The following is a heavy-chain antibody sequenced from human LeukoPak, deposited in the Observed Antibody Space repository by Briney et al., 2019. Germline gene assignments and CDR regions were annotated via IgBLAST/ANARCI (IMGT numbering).Heavy chain of an antibody. CDR1: GFTFRSYN. Sequence: GSLRLSCAASGFTFRSYNMNWVRQAPGKGLEWVSYISRGSSTIYYANSVKGRFTMSRDNVKNSLYLQMNSLRDDDTAVYYCVRAAGLDRDAFDIWGQGTMVTVSS. CDR3: VRAAGLDRDAFDI. CDR2: ISRGSSTI. V-gene: IGHV3-48*02. D-gene: IGHD6-13*01. J-gene: IGHJ3*02.